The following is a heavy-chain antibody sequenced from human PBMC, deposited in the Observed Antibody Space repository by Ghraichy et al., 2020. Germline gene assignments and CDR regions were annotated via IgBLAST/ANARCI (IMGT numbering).Heavy chain of an antibody. J-gene: IGHJ5*02. CDR3: ARGFKVDNSKCFDP. Sequence: GGSLRLSCAASGFTFGDYSMSWVRQAPGKGLEWVAFIRSKTYGATTESAASVKGRFTMSRDDSKNIAYLQMDSLKTEDTAVYYCARGFKVDNSKCFDPWGQGTLVTVSS. D-gene: IGHD1-14*01. V-gene: IGHV3-49*04. CDR1: GFTFGDYS. CDR2: IRSKTYGATT.